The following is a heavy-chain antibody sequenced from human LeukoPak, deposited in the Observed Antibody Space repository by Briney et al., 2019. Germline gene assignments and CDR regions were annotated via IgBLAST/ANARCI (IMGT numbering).Heavy chain of an antibody. CDR2: INWDDQK. D-gene: IGHD3-22*01. CDR1: GFSLTTSGVG. V-gene: IGHV2-5*02. CDR3: AHRRDSSGYQYRWWFAP. J-gene: IGHJ5*02. Sequence: SGPALVNPTQTLTLTCTFSGFSLTTSGVGVGWIRQPPRKALEWLALINWDDQKVYSPSLQSRLSITKDTSKNQVVLTMTNVDPVDTATYYCAHRRDSSGYQYRWWFAPWGQGTLVTVSS.